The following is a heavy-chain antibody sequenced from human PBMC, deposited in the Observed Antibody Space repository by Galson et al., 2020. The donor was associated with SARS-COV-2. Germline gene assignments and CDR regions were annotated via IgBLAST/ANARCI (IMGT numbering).Heavy chain of an antibody. Sequence: GESLKISCAASGFIFSNAWMSWVRQAPGKGLEWVGHIKSKTDGGTTDYAAPVKGRFTISRDDSKNTLHLQMNSLKTEDTAVYYCSTDSHHYLWYGMDVWGQGTTVTVSS. CDR2: IKSKTDGGTT. V-gene: IGHV3-15*01. CDR1: GFIFSNAW. D-gene: IGHD3-10*01. CDR3: STDSHHYLWYGMDV. J-gene: IGHJ6*02.